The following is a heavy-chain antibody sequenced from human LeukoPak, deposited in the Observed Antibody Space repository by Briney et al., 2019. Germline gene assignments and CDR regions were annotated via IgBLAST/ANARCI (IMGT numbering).Heavy chain of an antibody. CDR2: IYSGGGT. Sequence: GGSLRLSCAASGFNVNTNYMTWVRQAPGKGLEWVSIIYSGGGTYYADSVKGRFTISRDNSKNTRYLQMNSLRSEDTAVYYCARGADCGSDCSSRRRDFDYWGQGTLVTVSS. D-gene: IGHD2-21*01. CDR3: ARGADCGSDCSSRRRDFDY. J-gene: IGHJ4*02. V-gene: IGHV3-66*02. CDR1: GFNVNTNY.